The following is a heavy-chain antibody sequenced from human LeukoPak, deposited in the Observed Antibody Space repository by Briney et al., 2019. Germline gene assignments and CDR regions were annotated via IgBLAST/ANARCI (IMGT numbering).Heavy chain of an antibody. J-gene: IGHJ4*02. CDR1: GGSINGYF. Sequence: SETLSLTCTVFGGSINGYFWSWIRQPPGKGLEWIAYISYRGSTNYSPSLKSRVTISVDTSKNQFSLKLASVTAADTAVYYCARSPPLTAADFHNWGQGTLVTVSS. D-gene: IGHD6-13*01. CDR2: ISYRGST. CDR3: ARSPPLTAADFHN. V-gene: IGHV4-59*01.